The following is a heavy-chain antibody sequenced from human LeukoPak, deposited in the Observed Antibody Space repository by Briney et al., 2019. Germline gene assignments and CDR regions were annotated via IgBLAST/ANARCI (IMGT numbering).Heavy chain of an antibody. Sequence: SETLSLTCTVSGGSISSSYYYWGWIRQPPGKALEWIGSIYYSGSTYYNPSLKSRVTISVDRSKNQFSLKLSSVTAADTAVYYCARAEDSGSYYNYWGQGTLVTVSS. D-gene: IGHD1-26*01. CDR3: ARAEDSGSYYNY. CDR2: IYYSGST. V-gene: IGHV4-39*07. J-gene: IGHJ4*02. CDR1: GGSISSSYYY.